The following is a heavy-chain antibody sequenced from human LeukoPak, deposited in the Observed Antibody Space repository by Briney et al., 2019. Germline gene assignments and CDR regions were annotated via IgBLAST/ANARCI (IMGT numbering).Heavy chain of an antibody. Sequence: SETLSLTCTVSGGSIISYYWSWIRQPPGKGLEWIGYIYYSGSTNYNPPLKSRVTISVDTSKNQFPLKLSSVTAADTAVYYCARDSESSTYFDYWGQGTLVTVSS. D-gene: IGHD2-2*01. V-gene: IGHV4-59*01. CDR1: GGSIISYY. CDR3: ARDSESSTYFDY. CDR2: IYYSGST. J-gene: IGHJ4*02.